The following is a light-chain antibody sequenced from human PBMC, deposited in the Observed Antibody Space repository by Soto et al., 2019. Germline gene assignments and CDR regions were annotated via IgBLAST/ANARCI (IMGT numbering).Light chain of an antibody. V-gene: IGKV3-15*01. Sequence: EIVMTQSPATLSVSPGERATLSCRASQSVSSNLAWYQQKPGQAPRLLIYGAFTRATGIPARFSGSGSGTEFTLTISSLQSEDFAVYYCHQYNNWPLTFGQGTRLEIK. J-gene: IGKJ5*01. CDR1: QSVSSN. CDR3: HQYNNWPLT. CDR2: GAF.